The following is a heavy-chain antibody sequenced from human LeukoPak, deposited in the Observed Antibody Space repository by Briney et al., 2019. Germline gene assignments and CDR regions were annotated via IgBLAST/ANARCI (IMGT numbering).Heavy chain of an antibody. CDR3: ARGPYCRGGSSYFRPNRFDP. V-gene: IGHV4-34*01. CDR2: INHSGST. Sequence: SETLSLTCAVSGGSFSGYYWSWIRQPPGKGLEWIGEINHSGSTNYNPSLKSRVTISVDTSKNQFSLKLSSVTAADTAVYYSARGPYCRGGSSYFRPNRFDPWGQGTLVTVS. D-gene: IGHD2-15*01. J-gene: IGHJ5*02. CDR1: GGSFSGYY.